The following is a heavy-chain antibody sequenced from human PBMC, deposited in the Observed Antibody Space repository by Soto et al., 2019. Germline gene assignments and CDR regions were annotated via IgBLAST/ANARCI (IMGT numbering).Heavy chain of an antibody. CDR2: INPSGGST. J-gene: IGHJ6*02. V-gene: IGHV1-46*03. CDR3: ARDRSDSSGYTGMDV. Sequence: QVQLVQSGAEVKKPGASVKVSCKASGYTFTSYYMHWVRQAPGQGLEWMGIINPSGGSTSYAQKFQGRATMARDTSTGTVYMELSSLRSEDTAVYYCARDRSDSSGYTGMDVWGQGTTVTVSS. D-gene: IGHD3-22*01. CDR1: GYTFTSYY.